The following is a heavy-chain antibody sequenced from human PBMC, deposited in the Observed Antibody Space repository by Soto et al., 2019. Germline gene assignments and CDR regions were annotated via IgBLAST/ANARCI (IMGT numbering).Heavy chain of an antibody. V-gene: IGHV3-66*01. Sequence: GGSLRLSCAASGFTFSSNYMSWVRQAPGKGLEWVSVIYSGGSTYYADSVKGRFTISRDNSKNTLYLQMNSLRAEDTAVYYCARDTSWFGEPLGYWGQGTLVTVSS. CDR1: GFTFSSNY. J-gene: IGHJ4*02. D-gene: IGHD3-10*01. CDR2: IYSGGST. CDR3: ARDTSWFGEPLGY.